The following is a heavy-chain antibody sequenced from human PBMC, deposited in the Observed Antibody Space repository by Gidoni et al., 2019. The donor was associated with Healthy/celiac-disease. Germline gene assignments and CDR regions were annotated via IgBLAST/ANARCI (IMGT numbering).Heavy chain of an antibody. J-gene: IGHJ4*02. D-gene: IGHD4-17*01. Sequence: QVQLVESGGGVVQPGRSLRLSCAASGVTFSSYAMHWVRQAPGKGLEWVAVISYDGSNKYYADSVKGRFTISRDNSKNTLYLQMNSLRAEDTAVYYCARDRLLRYYFDYWGQGTLVTVSS. CDR3: ARDRLLRYYFDY. V-gene: IGHV3-30*04. CDR2: ISYDGSNK. CDR1: GVTFSSYA.